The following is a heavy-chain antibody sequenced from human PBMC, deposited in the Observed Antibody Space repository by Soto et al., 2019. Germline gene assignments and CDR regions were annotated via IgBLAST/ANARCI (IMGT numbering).Heavy chain of an antibody. J-gene: IGHJ4*02. V-gene: IGHV3-9*01. CDR2: IFWVGGGA. Sequence: PVGSLRLSCVFSGSTIDDSAMHWVRQVPGKGLEWVSGIFWVGGGAGYADSVKGRFNISRDRAKNSLSLKMKSLRIEDTAVYYCGKDLSPGGLESWGQGTLVTVSS. CDR1: GSTIDDSA. CDR3: GKDLSPGGLES. D-gene: IGHD3-16*01.